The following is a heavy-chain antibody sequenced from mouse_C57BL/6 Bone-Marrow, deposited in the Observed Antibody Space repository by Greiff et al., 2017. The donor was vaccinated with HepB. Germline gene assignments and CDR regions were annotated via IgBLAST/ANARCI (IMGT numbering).Heavy chain of an antibody. CDR2: ISDGGSYT. D-gene: IGHD1-1*01. J-gene: IGHJ1*03. CDR1: GFTFSSYA. CDR3: AKGEATGYFDV. Sequence: EVQLVESGGGLVKPGGSLKLSCAASGFTFSSYAMSWVRQTPEKRLEWVATISDGGSYTYYPDNVKGRFTISRDNAKNNLYLQMSHLKSEDTAMYYCAKGEATGYFDVWGTGTTVTVSS. V-gene: IGHV5-4*01.